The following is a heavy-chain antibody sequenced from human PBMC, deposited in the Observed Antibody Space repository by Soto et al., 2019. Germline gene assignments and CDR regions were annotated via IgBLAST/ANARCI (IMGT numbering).Heavy chain of an antibody. J-gene: IGHJ3*01. V-gene: IGHV5-51*01. Sequence: GESLKISCKTSGYIFISYWLAWVRQLPGKGLEWMGTFYPGDSTSTYSPSFQGQVTISVDTSITTAYLQLNSLKASDTAMYYCARIIGYCRNNDCSWTFDVWGQGTMVTVS. D-gene: IGHD2-15*01. CDR2: FYPGDSTS. CDR3: ARIIGYCRNNDCSWTFDV. CDR1: GYIFISYW.